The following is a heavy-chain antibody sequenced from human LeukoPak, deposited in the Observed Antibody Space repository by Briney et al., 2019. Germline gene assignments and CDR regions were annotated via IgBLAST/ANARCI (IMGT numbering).Heavy chain of an antibody. CDR3: AATSSGLGHAFDI. V-gene: IGHV4-39*01. J-gene: IGHJ3*02. CDR1: GGSISSSSYY. CDR2: IYYSGST. Sequence: PSETLSLTCTVSGGSISSSSYYWGWIRQPPGTGLEWIGGIYYSGSTYYNPSLKSRVTISVDTSKNQFSLKLSSVTAADTAVYYCAATSSGLGHAFDIWGQGTMVTVSS. D-gene: IGHD7-27*01.